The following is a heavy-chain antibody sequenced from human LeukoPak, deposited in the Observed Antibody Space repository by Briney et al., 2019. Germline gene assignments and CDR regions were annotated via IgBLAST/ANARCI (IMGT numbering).Heavy chain of an antibody. D-gene: IGHD3-10*01. CDR2: ISWNSANI. CDR1: GFTFDDYG. V-gene: IGHV3-9*01. J-gene: IGHJ4*02. Sequence: GRSLRLSCAASGFTFDDYGMHWVRQAPGKGLEWVSGISWNSANIGYAESVKGRFTISRDNAKRSLHLQMNGLRAEDTALYYCAKDSDGIYYYGSGSYGGFDYWARESWSPSPQ. CDR3: AKDSDGIYYYGSGSYGGFDY.